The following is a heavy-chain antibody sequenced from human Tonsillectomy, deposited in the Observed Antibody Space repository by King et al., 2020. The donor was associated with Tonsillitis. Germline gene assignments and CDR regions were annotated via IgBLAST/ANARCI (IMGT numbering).Heavy chain of an antibody. J-gene: IGHJ3*02. V-gene: IGHV4-59*01. CDR2: IYYSGST. Sequence: QLQESGPGLVKASETLSLTCAVAGGSISSYYWSWSRQPPGKGLEWIGYIYYSGSTNYNPSLKSRVTISVDTSKNQFSLKLSCVTAADTAVYYCARDGGLIYAFDIWGQGTMVTVSS. D-gene: IGHD3-3*01. CDR3: ARDGGLIYAFDI. CDR1: GGSISSYY.